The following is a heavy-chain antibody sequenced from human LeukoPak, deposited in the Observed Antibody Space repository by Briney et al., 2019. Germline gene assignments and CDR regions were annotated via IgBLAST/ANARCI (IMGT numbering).Heavy chain of an antibody. Sequence: PAETLSLTYAVYGLSFSGYYWSWIRQPPGKGLEWIGEINHSGSTNYNPSLKSRVTISVDTSKNQFSLKLSSVTAADTAVYYCARAKLTMVRGVHVDYWGQGTLVTVSS. CDR2: INHSGST. D-gene: IGHD3-10*01. J-gene: IGHJ4*02. CDR3: ARAKLTMVRGVHVDY. CDR1: GLSFSGYY. V-gene: IGHV4-34*01.